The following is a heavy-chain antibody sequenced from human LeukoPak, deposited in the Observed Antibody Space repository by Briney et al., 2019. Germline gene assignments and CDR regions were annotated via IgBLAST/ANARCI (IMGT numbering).Heavy chain of an antibody. CDR2: IYYSGST. J-gene: IGHJ6*03. V-gene: IGHV4-59*01. Sequence: PSETLSLTCTVSGGSISSYYWSWIRQPPGKGLEWIGYIYYSGSTNYNPSLKSRVTISVDTSKNQFSLKLSSVTAADTAVYYCAREGYGYGYASINYYYYMDVWGKGTTVTVSS. CDR1: GGSISSYY. CDR3: AREGYGYGYASINYYYYMDV. D-gene: IGHD5-18*01.